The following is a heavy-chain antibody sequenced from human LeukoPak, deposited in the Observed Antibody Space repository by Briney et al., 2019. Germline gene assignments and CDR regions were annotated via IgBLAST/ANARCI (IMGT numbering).Heavy chain of an antibody. CDR1: GGSISSYY. Sequence: SETLSLTCTVSGGSISSYYWSWIRQPPGKGLEWIGYIYYSGSTNYNPSLKSRVTISVDTSKNQFSLKLSSVTAADTAVYYCARRAQGYYDSSGYPNWFDPWGQGTLVTVSS. V-gene: IGHV4-59*08. J-gene: IGHJ5*02. CDR3: ARRAQGYYDSSGYPNWFDP. CDR2: IYYSGST. D-gene: IGHD3-22*01.